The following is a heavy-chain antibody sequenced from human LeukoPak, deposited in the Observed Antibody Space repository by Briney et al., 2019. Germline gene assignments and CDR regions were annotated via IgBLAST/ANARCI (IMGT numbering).Heavy chain of an antibody. CDR3: AREGLVSPRYFEL. V-gene: IGHV4-61*01. CDR1: GYSISRSSHY. Sequence: SETLSLTCTVSGYSISRSSHYWGWVRQPPGKGLEWIGYIYYSGSTNYNPSLKSRVTISVDTSKNQFSLKLSSVTAADTAVYYCAREGLVSPRYFELWGRGTLVTVSS. J-gene: IGHJ2*01. D-gene: IGHD3/OR15-3a*01. CDR2: IYYSGST.